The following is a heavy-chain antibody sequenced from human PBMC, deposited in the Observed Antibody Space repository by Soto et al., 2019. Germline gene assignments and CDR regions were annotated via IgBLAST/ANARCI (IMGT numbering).Heavy chain of an antibody. CDR2: IIPIFGTA. CDR1: GGTFSSYA. V-gene: IGHV1-69*01. J-gene: IGHJ6*02. CDR3: ARRSCNWNDSLCYYGMDV. Sequence: QVQLVQSGAEVKKPGSSVKVSCKASGGTFSSYAISWVRQAPGQGLEWMGGIIPIFGTANYAQKFQGRFTINADESTRTAYMERSSLRYEDTAVYYCARRSCNWNDSLCYYGMDVWGQGPTVTVSS. D-gene: IGHD1-20*01.